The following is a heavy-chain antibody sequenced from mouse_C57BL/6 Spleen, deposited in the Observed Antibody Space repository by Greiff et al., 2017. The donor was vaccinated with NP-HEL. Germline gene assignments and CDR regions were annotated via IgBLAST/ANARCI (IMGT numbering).Heavy chain of an antibody. Sequence: EVKLVESEGGLVQPGSSMKLSCTASGFTFSDYYMAWVRQVPEKGLEWVANINYDGSSTYYLDSLKSRFIISRDNAKNILYLQMSSLKSEDTATYYCARGGGHYDYDEWFAYWGQGTLVTVSA. J-gene: IGHJ3*01. V-gene: IGHV5-16*01. CDR2: INYDGSST. CDR1: GFTFSDYY. CDR3: ARGGGHYDYDEWFAY. D-gene: IGHD2-4*01.